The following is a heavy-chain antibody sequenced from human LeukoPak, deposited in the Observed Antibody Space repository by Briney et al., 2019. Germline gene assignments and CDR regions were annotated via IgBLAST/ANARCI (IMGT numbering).Heavy chain of an antibody. Sequence: GGSLRLSCAASGFTFSSYSMNWVRQAPGKGLEWVSYISSSSSTIYYADSVKGRFTISRDNAKNSLYLQMNSLRAEDTAVYYCARGSDLTYCSRSSCYGGPGWLDPWGQGTLVSVSS. J-gene: IGHJ5*02. CDR2: ISSSSSTI. D-gene: IGHD2-2*01. CDR3: ARGSDLTYCSRSSCYGGPGWLDP. CDR1: GFTFSSYS. V-gene: IGHV3-48*04.